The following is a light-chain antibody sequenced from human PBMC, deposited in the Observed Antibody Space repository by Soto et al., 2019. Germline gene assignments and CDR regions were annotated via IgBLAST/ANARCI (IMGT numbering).Light chain of an antibody. CDR3: QVWDSSSDQPYVV. CDR1: NIGSKS. CDR2: DDS. Sequence: SYELTQPPSVSVAPGQTARITCGGTNIGSKSVHWYQQKPGQAPVLVVYDDSDRPSGIPERFSGSNSGNTATLTISRVEAGDEADYYCQVWDSSSDQPYVVFGGGTKVTVL. J-gene: IGLJ2*01. V-gene: IGLV3-21*02.